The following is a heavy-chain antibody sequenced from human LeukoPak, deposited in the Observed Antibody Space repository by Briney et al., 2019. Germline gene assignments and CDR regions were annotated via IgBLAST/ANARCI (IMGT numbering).Heavy chain of an antibody. J-gene: IGHJ4*02. D-gene: IGHD6-19*01. CDR1: GGSFSGYY. V-gene: IGHV4-34*01. CDR2: INHSGST. Sequence: SETLSLACAVYGGSFSGYYWSWIRQPPGKGLEWIGEINHSGSTNYNPSLKSRVTISVDTSKNQFSLKLSSVTAADTAVYYCARVHQWRSYYFDYWGQGTLVTVSS. CDR3: ARVHQWRSYYFDY.